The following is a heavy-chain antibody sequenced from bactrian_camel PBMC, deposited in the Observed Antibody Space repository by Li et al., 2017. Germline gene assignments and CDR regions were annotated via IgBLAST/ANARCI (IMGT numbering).Heavy chain of an antibody. CDR1: GFQSISFF. CDR2: ISGGGSAT. Sequence: HVQLVESGGDLVQPGGSLRLSCVVSGFQSISFFVTWVRQAPGKGLEWVSAISGGGSATYYVDSVRGRFTISRDNAENTVYLQLNSLKTEDGAMYYCAQETYGTPAYWGQGTQVTVS. J-gene: IGHJ4*01. V-gene: IGHV3S1*01. D-gene: IGHD2*01. CDR3: AQETYGTPAY.